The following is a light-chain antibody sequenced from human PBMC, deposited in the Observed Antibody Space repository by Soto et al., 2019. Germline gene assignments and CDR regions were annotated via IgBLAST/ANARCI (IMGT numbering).Light chain of an antibody. CDR1: SRDVGGNNY. CDR2: EVS. CDR3: SSKRTTASLV. Sequence: QSALTQPPSASGSPGQSVSISCTGTSRDVGGNNYVSWYQQHPGKAPKLMIYEVSKRPSGVPDRFSGSKSGNTASLTVSGLQAEDEADYYCSSKRTTASLVFGTGTKVTVL. J-gene: IGLJ1*01. V-gene: IGLV2-8*01.